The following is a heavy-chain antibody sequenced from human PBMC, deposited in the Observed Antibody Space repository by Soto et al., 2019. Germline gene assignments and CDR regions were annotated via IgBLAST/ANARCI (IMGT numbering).Heavy chain of an antibody. D-gene: IGHD3-9*01. CDR3: ARLTKYYDILTGYSYYFDY. CDR1: GGSISSSSYY. CDR2: IYYSGST. V-gene: IGHV4-39*01. Sequence: QLQLQESSPGLVKPSETLSLTCTVSGGSISSSSYYWGWIRQSPGKGLEWIGSIYYSGSTYYNPSLKSRVTISVDTSKNQFSLKLSSVTAADTAVYYCARLTKYYDILTGYSYYFDYWGQGTLVTVSS. J-gene: IGHJ4*02.